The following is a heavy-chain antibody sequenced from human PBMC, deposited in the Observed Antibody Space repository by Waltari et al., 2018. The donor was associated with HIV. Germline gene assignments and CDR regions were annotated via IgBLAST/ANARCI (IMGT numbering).Heavy chain of an antibody. V-gene: IGHV1-46*01. CDR3: ARAGLGGLIQDFDI. D-gene: IGHD1-26*01. Sequence: QVQLIQAGFQMGKPGASVRLSCQASGFILSDHYIHWVRQSPRQTFEWMAIINVADCESTSAENCPDRLSRARDLFTGTVHLVLMSLTSEDTAVYFCARAGLGGLIQDFDIWGRGTQLVVSS. CDR1: GFILSDHY. CDR2: INVADCES. J-gene: IGHJ4*02.